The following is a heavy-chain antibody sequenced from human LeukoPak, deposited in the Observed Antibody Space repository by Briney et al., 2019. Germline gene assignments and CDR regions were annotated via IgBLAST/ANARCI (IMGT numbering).Heavy chain of an antibody. CDR1: GFTVSSNY. V-gene: IGHV3-66*01. J-gene: IGHJ6*02. CDR2: IYSGGST. Sequence: PGGSLRLSCAASGFTVSSNYMSWVRQAPGKGLEWVSVIYSGGSTYYADSVKGRFTISRDNSKNTLYLQMNSLRAEDTAVYYCARDLGNRDRPYYYYYYGMDVWGQGTTVTVSS. CDR3: ARDLGNRDRPYYYYYYGMDV. D-gene: IGHD1-14*01.